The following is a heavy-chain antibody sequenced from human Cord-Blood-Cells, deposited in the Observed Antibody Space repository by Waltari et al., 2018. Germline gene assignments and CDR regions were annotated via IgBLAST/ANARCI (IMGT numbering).Heavy chain of an antibody. CDR3: AKGTGVDFWSGPYFDY. Sequence: EVQLLASGGGLVQHGGSLRPSCAASGFPFSSYAMSWVRQAPGKGLEWVSAIRGSGGSTYYADSVKGRFTISRDNSKNTLYLKMNSLRAEDTAVYYCAKGTGVDFWSGPYFDYWGQGTLVTVSS. D-gene: IGHD3-3*01. CDR1: GFPFSSYA. J-gene: IGHJ4*02. CDR2: IRGSGGST. V-gene: IGHV3-23*01.